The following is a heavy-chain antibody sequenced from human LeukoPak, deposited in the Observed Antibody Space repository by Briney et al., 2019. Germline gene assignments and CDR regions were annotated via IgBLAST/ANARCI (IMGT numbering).Heavy chain of an antibody. CDR1: GFTFSSYS. Sequence: GGSLRLSCAASGFTFSSYSMNWVRQAPGKGLEWVSYISSSSSTIYYADSVKGRFTISRDNAKNSLYLQMNSLRAEDTAVYYCARGRWLQPMGAFDIWGQGTMVTVSS. J-gene: IGHJ3*02. D-gene: IGHD5-24*01. CDR2: ISSSSSTI. CDR3: ARGRWLQPMGAFDI. V-gene: IGHV3-48*04.